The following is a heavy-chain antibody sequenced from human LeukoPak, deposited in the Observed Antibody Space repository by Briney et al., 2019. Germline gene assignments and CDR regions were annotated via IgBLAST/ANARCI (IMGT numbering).Heavy chain of an antibody. Sequence: WASVKVSCKASGYTFTSYDINWVRQAPGQGLEWMGWINPNSGGTNYVQKFQGRVTMTRDTSITTTYMELSSLRSDDTAVYYCARGGYASGSLSSPRGNNNWFDPWGQGTLVTVSS. D-gene: IGHD3-10*01. V-gene: IGHV1-2*02. J-gene: IGHJ5*02. CDR3: ARGGYASGSLSSPRGNNNWFDP. CDR2: INPNSGGT. CDR1: GYTFTSYD.